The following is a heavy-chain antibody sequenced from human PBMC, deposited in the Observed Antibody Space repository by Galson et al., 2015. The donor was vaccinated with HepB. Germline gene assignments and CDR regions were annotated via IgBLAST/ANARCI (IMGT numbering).Heavy chain of an antibody. CDR2: IKQDGSEK. CDR3: ARWVDTDYGDYVDAFDI. J-gene: IGHJ3*02. Sequence: SLRLSCAASGFTFSSYWMSWVRQAPGKGLEWVANIKQDGSEKYYVDSVKGRFTISRDNAKNSLYLQMNSLRAEDTAVYYCARWVDTDYGDYVDAFDIWGQGTMVTVSS. D-gene: IGHD4-17*01. CDR1: GFTFSSYW. V-gene: IGHV3-7*01.